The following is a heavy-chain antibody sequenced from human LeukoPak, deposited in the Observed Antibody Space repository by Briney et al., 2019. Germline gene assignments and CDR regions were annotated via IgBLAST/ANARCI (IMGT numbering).Heavy chain of an antibody. J-gene: IGHJ6*04. D-gene: IGHD6-19*01. CDR2: MNPNSGNT. CDR1: VYSFTSYD. Sequence: AAVNVSCKPSVYSFTSYDINWVRQATGQGREWMGWMNPNSGNTGYAQKFQGRVTITRNTSISTAYMELSSLRAEDTAVYYCARVWDSSSPVDVWGKGTTVTVSS. CDR3: ARVWDSSSPVDV. V-gene: IGHV1-8*03.